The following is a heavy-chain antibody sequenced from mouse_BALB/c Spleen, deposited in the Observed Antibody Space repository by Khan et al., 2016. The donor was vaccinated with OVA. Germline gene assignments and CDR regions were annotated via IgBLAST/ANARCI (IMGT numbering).Heavy chain of an antibody. D-gene: IGHD1-1*01. J-gene: IGHJ2*01. CDR2: INPHIGET. Sequence: EVQLQESGPELVKPGASVKISCKASGYSFTGYSMHWVMKSHGKSLEWIGRINPHIGETFYNQKFKGKATLTVDESSSTAHMELRSLASEDSAVYYCARIYRSDFDYWGQGTTLTVSS. CDR1: GYSFTGYS. CDR3: ARIYRSDFDY. V-gene: IGHV1-20*02.